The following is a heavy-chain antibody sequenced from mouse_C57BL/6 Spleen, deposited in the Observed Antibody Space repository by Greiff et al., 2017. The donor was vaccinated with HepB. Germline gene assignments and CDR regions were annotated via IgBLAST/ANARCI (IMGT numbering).Heavy chain of an antibody. Sequence: QVQLQQPGAELVKPGASVKMSCKASGYTFTSYWITWVKQRPGQGLEWIGDIYPGSGSTNYNEKFKSKATLTVDTSSSTAYMQLSSLTSEDSAVYYCARSDGYYEVWFAYWGQGTLVTVSA. CDR1: GYTFTSYW. CDR2: IYPGSGST. CDR3: ARSDGYYEVWFAY. V-gene: IGHV1-55*01. J-gene: IGHJ3*01. D-gene: IGHD2-3*01.